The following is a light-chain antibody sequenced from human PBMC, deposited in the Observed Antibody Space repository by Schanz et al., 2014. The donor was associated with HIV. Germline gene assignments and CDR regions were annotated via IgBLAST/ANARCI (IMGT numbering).Light chain of an antibody. V-gene: IGLV2-23*02. CDR2: EVS. CDR3: CSYTTTSTYV. Sequence: QSALTQPASVSGSPGQSITISCTGANSDVGSYNLVSWYQQHPGKAPKLMIFEVSKRPSGISDRFSGSKSGNTASLTISGLQSDDEADYFCCSYTTTSTYVFGAGTKLTVL. J-gene: IGLJ1*01. CDR1: NSDVGSYNL.